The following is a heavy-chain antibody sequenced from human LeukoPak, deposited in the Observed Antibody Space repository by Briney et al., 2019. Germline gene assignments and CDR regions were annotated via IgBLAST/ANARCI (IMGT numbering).Heavy chain of an antibody. Sequence: SETLSLTCAVSGGSISSSNWWSWVRQPPGKGLEWIGEIYHSGSTNYNPSLKSRVTISVDKSKNQFSLKLSSVTAADTAVYYCARGYSGYDLPAAHYYYGMDVWGQGTTVTVSS. CDR2: IYHSGST. J-gene: IGHJ6*02. V-gene: IGHV4-4*02. D-gene: IGHD5-12*01. CDR1: GGSISSSNW. CDR3: ARGYSGYDLPAAHYYYGMDV.